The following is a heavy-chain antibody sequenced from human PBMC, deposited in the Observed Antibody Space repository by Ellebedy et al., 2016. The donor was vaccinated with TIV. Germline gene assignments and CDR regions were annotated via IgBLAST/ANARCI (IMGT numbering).Heavy chain of an antibody. CDR1: GGTFSSYA. V-gene: IGHV1-69*13. CDR3: ARATTVTTEPGMDV. Sequence: SVKVSXKASGGTFSSYAISRVRQAPGQGLEWMGGIIPIFGTANYAQKFQVRVTITADESTSTAYMELSSLRSEDTAVYYCARATTVTTEPGMDVWGQGTTVTVSS. D-gene: IGHD4-17*01. CDR2: IIPIFGTA. J-gene: IGHJ6*02.